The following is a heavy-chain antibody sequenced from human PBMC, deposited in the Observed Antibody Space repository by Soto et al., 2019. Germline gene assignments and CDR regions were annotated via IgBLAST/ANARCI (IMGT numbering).Heavy chain of an antibody. CDR2: IYSGGTT. Sequence: EQLVETGGGFIQPGGSLRLSCAVSGFTVIRDYMNWVRQAPGKGLEWVSVIYSGGTTYHADSVKGRFTISRDNSGNTLFLQMNSLRAEDTAMYYCARSTEWNAFDLWGQGTMVTVSS. J-gene: IGHJ3*01. CDR3: ARSTEWNAFDL. CDR1: GFTVIRDY. V-gene: IGHV3-53*02. D-gene: IGHD3-3*01.